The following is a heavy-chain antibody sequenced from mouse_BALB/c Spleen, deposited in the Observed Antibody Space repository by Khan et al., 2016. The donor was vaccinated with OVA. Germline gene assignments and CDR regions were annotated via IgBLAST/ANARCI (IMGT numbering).Heavy chain of an antibody. D-gene: IGHD2-1*01. J-gene: IGHJ3*01. Sequence: QVQLQQSGPELVKPGASVRISCKASGYTFTDYYINWMKQRPGQGLEWIGWIYPGNVNTKYNEKFKDKAILTADKSSSTAYMQLSSLTSEDSAVYFCAREGEYGNSRAWVAYWGQGTLVTVST. V-gene: IGHV1S56*01. CDR2: IYPGNVNT. CDR1: GYTFTDYY. CDR3: AREGEYGNSRAWVAY.